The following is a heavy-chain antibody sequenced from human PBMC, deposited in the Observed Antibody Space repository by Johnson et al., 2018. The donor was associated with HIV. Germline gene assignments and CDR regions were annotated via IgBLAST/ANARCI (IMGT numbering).Heavy chain of an antibody. D-gene: IGHD3-16*01. CDR1: GFTFSDYY. Sequence: QVQLVESGGGVVQPGRSLRLSCAASGFTFSDYYMSWIRQAPGKGLEWVSYISSSGSTTYYADSVKGRFTISRDNAKYAKNSLYLLMNSLRDEDTAVYYCAKDGGEQLPAAFDIWGQGTMVTVSS. V-gene: IGHV3-11*04. CDR3: AKDGGEQLPAAFDI. CDR2: ISSSGSTT. J-gene: IGHJ3*02.